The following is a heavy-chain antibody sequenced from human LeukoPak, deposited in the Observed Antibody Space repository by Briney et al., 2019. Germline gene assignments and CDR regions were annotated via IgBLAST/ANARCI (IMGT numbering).Heavy chain of an antibody. CDR3: ARRAIDDIVLVPDAYFFSC. CDR2: IYYSGST. V-gene: IGHV4-39*01. Sequence: SETLSDTCTVSGGSISSSSDYRGWIRQPPGKGLEWIGSIYYSGSTYYNPSLKSRVTISVDTSKNQFSLKLSSVTAADTAVYYCARRAIDDIVLVPDAYFFSCWGQVILVTVSS. D-gene: IGHD2-2*01. J-gene: IGHJ4*01. CDR1: GGSISSSSDY.